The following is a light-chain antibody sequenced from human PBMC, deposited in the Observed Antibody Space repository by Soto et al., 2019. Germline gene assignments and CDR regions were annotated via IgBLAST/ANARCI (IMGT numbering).Light chain of an antibody. CDR1: QSISTW. V-gene: IGKV1-12*01. J-gene: IGKJ1*01. CDR3: QQSKSFPWT. CDR2: TAS. Sequence: DIQMSQWGSTICGSXRGRVTISXXASQSISTWLAWYQQKPGTAPNLLIFTASYLQSGVPSRFSGSGSGTDFTLTINGLQPEDFATYYCQQSKSFPWTFGQGTKVDI.